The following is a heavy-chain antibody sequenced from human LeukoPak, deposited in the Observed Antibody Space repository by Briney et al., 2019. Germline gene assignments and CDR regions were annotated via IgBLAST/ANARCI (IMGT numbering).Heavy chain of an antibody. CDR1: GYTFTSYG. J-gene: IGHJ4*02. CDR3: ARGNRRGILGELFTY. D-gene: IGHD3-10*01. Sequence: ASVKVSCKASGYTFTSYGISWVRQATGQGLEWMGWMNPNSGNTGYAQKFQGRVTMTRNTSISTAYMELSSLRSEDTAVYYCARGNRRGILGELFTYWGQGTLVTVSS. V-gene: IGHV1-8*02. CDR2: MNPNSGNT.